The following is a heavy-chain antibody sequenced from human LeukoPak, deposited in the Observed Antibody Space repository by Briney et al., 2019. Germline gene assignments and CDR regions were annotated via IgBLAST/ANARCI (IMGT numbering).Heavy chain of an antibody. CDR2: ISTSSSYI. D-gene: IGHD3-16*02. V-gene: IGHV3-21*01. CDR1: GFTFSSYS. J-gene: IGHJ4*02. CDR3: AKHDYVWGSYRPTSPFDY. Sequence: GGSLRLSCAASGFTFSSYSMNWVRQAPGKGLEWVSSISTSSSYINYADAVKGRFTISRDNAKNSLYLQMNSLRAEDTAVYYCAKHDYVWGSYRPTSPFDYWGQGTLVTVSS.